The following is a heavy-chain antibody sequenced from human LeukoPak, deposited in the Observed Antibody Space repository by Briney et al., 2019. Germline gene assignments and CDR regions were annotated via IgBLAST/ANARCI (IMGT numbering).Heavy chain of an antibody. Sequence: GGSLRLSCAASGFTFDDYAMHWVRQAPGKGLEWVSGISWNSGSIGYADSVKGRFTISRDNAKNTLYLQMNSLRAEDTAVYYCARDPNKWELPVDYWGQGTLVTVSS. CDR1: GFTFDDYA. V-gene: IGHV3-9*01. CDR3: ARDPNKWELPVDY. D-gene: IGHD1-26*01. CDR2: ISWNSGSI. J-gene: IGHJ4*02.